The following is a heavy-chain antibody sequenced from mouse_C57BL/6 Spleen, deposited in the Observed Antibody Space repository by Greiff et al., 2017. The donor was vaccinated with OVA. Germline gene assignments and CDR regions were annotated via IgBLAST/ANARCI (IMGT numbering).Heavy chain of an antibody. Sequence: VQLQQSGTELVKPGASVKLSCKASGYTFTSYWMHWVKQRPGQGLEWIGNINPSNGGTNYNEKFKSKATLTVDKSSSTAYMQLSSLTSEDSAVYYCAREGIYYGSPFAYWGQGTLVTVSA. J-gene: IGHJ3*01. CDR3: AREGIYYGSPFAY. CDR1: GYTFTSYW. V-gene: IGHV1-53*01. D-gene: IGHD2-1*01. CDR2: INPSNGGT.